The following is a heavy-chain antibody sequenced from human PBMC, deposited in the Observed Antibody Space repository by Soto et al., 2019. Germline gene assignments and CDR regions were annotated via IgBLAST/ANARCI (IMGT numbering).Heavy chain of an antibody. D-gene: IGHD5-18*01. J-gene: IGHJ6*02. Sequence: LRLSCAASGFTFSSYAMHWVRQAPGKGLEWVAVISYDGSNKYYADSVKGRFTISRDNSKNTLYLQMNSLRAEDTAVYYCARDLFVDTAMVITHPIKHYYYYGMDVWGQGTTVTVSS. CDR3: ARDLFVDTAMVITHPIKHYYYYGMDV. CDR1: GFTFSSYA. CDR2: ISYDGSNK. V-gene: IGHV3-30-3*01.